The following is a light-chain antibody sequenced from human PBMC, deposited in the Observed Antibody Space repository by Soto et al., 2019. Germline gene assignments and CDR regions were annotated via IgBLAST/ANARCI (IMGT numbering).Light chain of an antibody. V-gene: IGLV2-8*01. CDR1: SSDVGGYNY. Sequence: QSALTQPPSASGSPGQSVTISCTGTSSDVGGYNYVSWYHQHPGKAPKLMISEVSKRPSGVPDRFSGSKSGNTASLTVSGLQAEDEADSYCSSFAGNNNLVFGGGTKLTVL. J-gene: IGLJ2*01. CDR3: SSFAGNNNLV. CDR2: EVS.